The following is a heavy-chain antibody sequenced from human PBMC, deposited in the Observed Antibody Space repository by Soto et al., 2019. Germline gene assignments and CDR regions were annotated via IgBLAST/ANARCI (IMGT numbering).Heavy chain of an antibody. V-gene: IGHV4-38-2*01. D-gene: IGHD2-15*01. J-gene: IGHJ3*01. CDR3: AGARWYDAFDV. Sequence: SETLSLTCAVSGFFISSGNYWGCIRKPPGKSLEWIGSIFHGGNTYYNPSLKSRVTISVDMSKNRFSLKLNSVTAADTAVYYCAGARWYDAFDVWGQGTVVTVSS. CDR1: GFFISSGNY. CDR2: IFHGGNT.